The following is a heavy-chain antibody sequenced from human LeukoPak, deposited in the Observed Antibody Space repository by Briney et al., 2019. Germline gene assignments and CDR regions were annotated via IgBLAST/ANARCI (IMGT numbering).Heavy chain of an antibody. Sequence: SETLSLTCAVSGYSISSGYYWGWIRQPPGKGLEWIGSIYHSGSTYYNPSLKSRVTISVDTSKNQFSLELSSVTAADTAVYYCARSIRFLEWLPPGNYFDYWGQGTLVTVSS. CDR2: IYHSGST. V-gene: IGHV4-38-2*01. D-gene: IGHD3-3*01. J-gene: IGHJ4*02. CDR1: GYSISSGYY. CDR3: ARSIRFLEWLPPGNYFDY.